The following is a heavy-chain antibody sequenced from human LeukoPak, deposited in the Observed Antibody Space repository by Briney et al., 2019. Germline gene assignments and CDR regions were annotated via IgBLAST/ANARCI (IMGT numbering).Heavy chain of an antibody. CDR1: GGSISSYS. V-gene: IGHV4-30-2*01. J-gene: IGHJ4*02. CDR3: ARGTGERRIGYSNPFEY. D-gene: IGHD4-4*01. Sequence: SETPSLTCTVSGGSISSYSWSWIRQPPGKGLEWIGYIYHSGSTYYNPSLKSRVTISVDRSKNRFSLKLSSVTAADTAVYYCARGTGERRIGYSNPFEYWGQGTLVTVSS. CDR2: IYHSGST.